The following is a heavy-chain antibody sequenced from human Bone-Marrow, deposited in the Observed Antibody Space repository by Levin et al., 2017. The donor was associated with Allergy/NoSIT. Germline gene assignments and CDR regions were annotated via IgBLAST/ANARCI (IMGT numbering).Heavy chain of an antibody. CDR1: GDFVSAGSSY. CDR2: IYLTGST. D-gene: IGHD3-16*01. V-gene: IGHV4-61*02. CDR3: ARGIHCVKDACYEASNWLDS. J-gene: IGHJ5*01. Sequence: SQTLSLTCSVSGDFVSAGSSYWTWIRQPAGKGLEWIGRIYLTGSTTYNPSFKSRVTISASLARNHFTLTLTSLTAADTAVYYCARGIHCVKDACYEASNWLDSWGQGILVTVSS.